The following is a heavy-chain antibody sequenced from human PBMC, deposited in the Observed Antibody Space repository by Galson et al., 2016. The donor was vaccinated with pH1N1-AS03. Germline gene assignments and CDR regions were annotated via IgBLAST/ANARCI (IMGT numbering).Heavy chain of an antibody. J-gene: IGHJ4*02. V-gene: IGHV3-20*04. Sequence: SLRLSCAASGFMFGDYVMNWVRQAPGKGLEWVSGINHNGGSIGYADSVKGRFTISRDNAKNSLYLQMNSLTAEDTALYYRARVFGIVVAGPVDYWGRGVLVTVSS. CDR1: GFMFGDYV. CDR2: INHNGGSI. D-gene: IGHD6-19*01. CDR3: ARVFGIVVAGPVDY.